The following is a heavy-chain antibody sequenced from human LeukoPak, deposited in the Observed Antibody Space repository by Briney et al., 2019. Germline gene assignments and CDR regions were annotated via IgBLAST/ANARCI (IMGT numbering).Heavy chain of an antibody. D-gene: IGHD1-26*01. CDR1: GFTLSKVY. V-gene: IGHV3-15*01. CDR3: TTRFLVGGTELVDP. Sequence: PGGSLRLSCTASGFTLSKVYVSWACQLPGKGLEWVGRIKRKNDGETTDYGAPVQARFAISRDDSKNTVYLQMNSLKSDDTGVYYCTTRFLVGGTELVDPWGQGTLVTVSS. J-gene: IGHJ5*02. CDR2: IKRKNDGETT.